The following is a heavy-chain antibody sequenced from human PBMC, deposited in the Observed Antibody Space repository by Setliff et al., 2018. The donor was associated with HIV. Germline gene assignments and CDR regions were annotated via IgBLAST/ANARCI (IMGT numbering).Heavy chain of an antibody. J-gene: IGHJ6*02. CDR3: ARDETWGSLYYGLDV. Sequence: ASVKVSCKASGYSFTSYDINWVRQATGQGLEWMGWMNPNSGDTDYAQKFQGRVTMTRNTSIGAACMELSSLRSEDTAVYYCARDETWGSLYYGLDVWGQGTTVTVS. V-gene: IGHV1-8*01. CDR1: GYSFTSYD. D-gene: IGHD7-27*01. CDR2: MNPNSGDT.